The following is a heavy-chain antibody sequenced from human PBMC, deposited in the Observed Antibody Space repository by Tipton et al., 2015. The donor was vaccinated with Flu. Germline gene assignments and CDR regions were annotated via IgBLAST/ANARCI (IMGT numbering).Heavy chain of an antibody. CDR1: GFTFSSYG. Sequence: SLRLSSAASGFTFSSYGIHWVRQGPGKGLEWAAVISYDGSNKYYADSVKGRFTISRDNSKNTLYLQMNSLRAEDTAVYYCAKDGKGTMSATGAPDYWGQGTLVTVSS. CDR3: AKDGKGTMSATGAPDY. J-gene: IGHJ4*02. CDR2: ISYDGSNK. V-gene: IGHV3-30*18. D-gene: IGHD3-22*01.